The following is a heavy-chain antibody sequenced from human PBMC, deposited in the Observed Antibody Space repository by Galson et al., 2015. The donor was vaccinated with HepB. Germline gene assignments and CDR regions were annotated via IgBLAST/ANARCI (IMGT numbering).Heavy chain of an antibody. Sequence: CAISGDSVSSNSAAWNWIRQSPSRGLEWLGRTYCRSKWYNDYAVTVKSRITINPDTSKNQFSLQLNSVTPEDTAVYYCARVGAAAGQYYFDYWGQGTLVTVSS. J-gene: IGHJ4*02. D-gene: IGHD6-13*01. CDR3: ARVGAAAGQYYFDY. CDR1: GDSVSSNSAA. V-gene: IGHV6-1*01. CDR2: TYCRSKWYN.